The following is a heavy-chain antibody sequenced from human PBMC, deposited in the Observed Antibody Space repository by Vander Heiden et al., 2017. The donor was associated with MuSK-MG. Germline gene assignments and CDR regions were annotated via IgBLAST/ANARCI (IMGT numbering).Heavy chain of an antibody. CDR2: IDWDDDK. V-gene: IGHV2-70*01. Sequence: QVTLRESGPALVKPTQTLTLTCTFSGFSLSTSGMCVSWIRQPPGKALEWLALIDWDDDKYYSTALKTRLTISKDTSKKQGVLTMTNMEPVDTATYYSARSTRVGYGMDVWGQGTTVTVSS. CDR3: ARSTRVGYGMDV. CDR1: GFSLSTSGMC. D-gene: IGHD2-15*01. J-gene: IGHJ6*02.